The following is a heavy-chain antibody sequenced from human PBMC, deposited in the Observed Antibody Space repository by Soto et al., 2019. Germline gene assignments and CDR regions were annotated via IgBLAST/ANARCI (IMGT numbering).Heavy chain of an antibody. CDR3: ARGSGFDY. D-gene: IGHD2-15*01. CDR2: IYHSGST. J-gene: IGHJ4*02. Sequence: SETLSLTCAVSGYSISSGYYWGWIRQPPGKGLEWIGSIYHSGSTYYNPSLKSRVTISVDTSKNQFSLKLSSVTAADTAVYYCARGSGFDYWGQGTLVTVSS. CDR1: GYSISSGYY. V-gene: IGHV4-38-2*01.